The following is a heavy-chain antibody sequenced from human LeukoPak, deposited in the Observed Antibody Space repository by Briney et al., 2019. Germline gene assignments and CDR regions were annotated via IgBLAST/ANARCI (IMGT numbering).Heavy chain of an antibody. V-gene: IGHV3-23*01. D-gene: IGHD1-26*01. CDR2: ISGSGGST. J-gene: IGHJ3*02. CDR1: GFTFDDYA. CDR3: AKDLSGSRDAFDI. Sequence: GGSLRLSCAASGFTFDDYAMHWVRQAPGKGLEWVSAISGSGGSTYYADSVKGRFTISRDNSKNTLYLQMNSLRAEDTAVYYCAKDLSGSRDAFDIWGQGTMVTVSS.